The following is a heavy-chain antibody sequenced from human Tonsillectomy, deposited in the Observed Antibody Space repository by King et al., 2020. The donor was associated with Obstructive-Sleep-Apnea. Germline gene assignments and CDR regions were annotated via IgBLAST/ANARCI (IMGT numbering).Heavy chain of an antibody. D-gene: IGHD3-22*01. CDR3: ARGSYYDSSGYFRYYFDY. CDR2: IYYSGST. J-gene: IGHJ4*02. Sequence: QLQESGPGLVKPSETLSLTCTVSDGSISSSSSYWGWIRQPPGKGLEWIGSIYYSGSTYYNPSIKSRVTISVDTSKNHFSLKLSSVTAADTAVYYCARGSYYDSSGYFRYYFDYWVQGTLVTVSS. V-gene: IGHV4-39*07. CDR1: DGSISSSSSY.